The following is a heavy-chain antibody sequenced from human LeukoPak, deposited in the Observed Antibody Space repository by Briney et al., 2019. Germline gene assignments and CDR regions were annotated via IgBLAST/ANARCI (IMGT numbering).Heavy chain of an antibody. J-gene: IGHJ4*02. CDR3: ARSLSVGIVVVPAAIDY. CDR1: GYTFTSYA. V-gene: IGHV1-3*01. D-gene: IGHD2-2*03. Sequence: GASVKDSCKASGYTFTSYAMHWVRQAPGQRLEWMGWINAGNGNTKYSQKFQGRVTITRDTSASTAYMELSSLRSEDTAVYYCARSLSVGIVVVPAAIDYWGQGTLVTVSS. CDR2: INAGNGNT.